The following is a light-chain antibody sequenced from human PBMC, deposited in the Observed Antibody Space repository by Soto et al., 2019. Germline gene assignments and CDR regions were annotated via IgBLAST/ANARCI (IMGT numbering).Light chain of an antibody. J-gene: IGLJ2*01. CDR1: SSDVGSYNY. V-gene: IGLV2-14*03. CDR2: NVN. CDR3: SSYTRSNTVV. Sequence: QSALTQPASVSGSPGQSITISCTGTSSDVGSYNYVSWYQQHPGKAPKLMIYNVNDRPSGSSDRFSGSKSANTASLTISGLQADDEADYYCSSYTRSNTVVFGGGTKLTVL.